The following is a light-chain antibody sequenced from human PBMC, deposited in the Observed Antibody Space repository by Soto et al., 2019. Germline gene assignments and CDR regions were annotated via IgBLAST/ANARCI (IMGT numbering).Light chain of an antibody. CDR3: FSYTTSSAPYV. J-gene: IGLJ1*01. CDR2: EVS. V-gene: IGLV2-14*01. CDR1: TSDVGGYNY. Sequence: QSVLTQPASVSGSPGQSITISCTGTTSDVGGYNYVSWYQQHPGKAPKLMIYEVSNRPSGVSNRFSGSKSGNTASLTISGLQAEDEAAYYCFSYTTSSAPYVFGTATNVTVL.